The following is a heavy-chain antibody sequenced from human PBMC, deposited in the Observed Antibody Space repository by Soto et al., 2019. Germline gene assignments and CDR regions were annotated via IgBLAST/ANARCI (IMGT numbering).Heavy chain of an antibody. CDR1: GGSISSGGYY. D-gene: IGHD6-6*01. CDR2: IYYSGST. J-gene: IGHJ6*02. CDR3: ARESIAARPFDYYYGMDV. V-gene: IGHV4-31*03. Sequence: PSETLSLTCTVSGGSISSGGYYWSWIRQHPGKGLEWIGYIYYSGSTYYNPSLKSRVTISVDTSKNQFSLKLSSVTAADTAVYYCARESIAARPFDYYYGMDVWGQGTTVTVSS.